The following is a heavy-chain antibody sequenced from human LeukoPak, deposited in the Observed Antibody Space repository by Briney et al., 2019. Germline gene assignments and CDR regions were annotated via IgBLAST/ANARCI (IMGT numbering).Heavy chain of an antibody. D-gene: IGHD6-6*01. V-gene: IGHV4-59*12. CDR1: GGSISSYY. Sequence: SETLSLTCTVSGGSISSYYWSWLRQPPGKGLEWIGYIYYSGSTNYNPSLKSRVTISVDTSKNQFSLKLSSVTAADTAVYYCARDLLEYSSSSDAFDIWGQGTMVTVSS. CDR2: IYYSGST. J-gene: IGHJ3*02. CDR3: ARDLLEYSSSSDAFDI.